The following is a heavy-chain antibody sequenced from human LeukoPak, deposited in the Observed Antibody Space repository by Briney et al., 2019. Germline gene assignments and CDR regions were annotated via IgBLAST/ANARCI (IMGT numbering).Heavy chain of an antibody. CDR3: ARGGGSSDYYFDY. CDR2: INHSGST. D-gene: IGHD6-19*01. Sequence: SETLSLTCAVYGGSFSGYYWSWIRQPPGKGLEWIGEINHSGSTNYNPSLKSRVTISVDTSKNQFSLKLTSVTAADTAVYYCARGGGSSDYYFDYWGQGTLVTVSS. J-gene: IGHJ4*02. CDR1: GGSFSGYY. V-gene: IGHV4-34*01.